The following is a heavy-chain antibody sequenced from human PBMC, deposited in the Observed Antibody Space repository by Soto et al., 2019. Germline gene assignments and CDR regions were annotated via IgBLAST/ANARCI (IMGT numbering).Heavy chain of an antibody. V-gene: IGHV3-30*18. J-gene: IGHJ6*02. D-gene: IGHD3-10*01. CDR3: AKDRIYYGSGYYYGMDV. Sequence: GGSLRLSCAASGFTFSSYGMHWVRQAPGKGLEWVAVISYDGSNKYYADSVKGRFTISRDNSKNTLYLQMTSLRAEDTAVYYCAKDRIYYGSGYYYGMDVWGQGTTVTVS. CDR1: GFTFSSYG. CDR2: ISYDGSNK.